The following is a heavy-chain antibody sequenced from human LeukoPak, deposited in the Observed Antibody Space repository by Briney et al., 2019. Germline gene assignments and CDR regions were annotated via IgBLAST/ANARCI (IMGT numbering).Heavy chain of an antibody. J-gene: IGHJ4*02. V-gene: IGHV5-51*01. CDR1: GYSFTTYR. CDR2: IYPGDSDT. D-gene: IGHD6-13*01. Sequence: GESLKISCKASGYSFTTYRSAWVRQMPGKGLEWMGIIYPGDSDTRYSPSFRGQVTTSADKAISTAYLQWSRLKASDTAMYYCARSGSSHFAYWGQGTLVTVSS. CDR3: ARSGSSHFAY.